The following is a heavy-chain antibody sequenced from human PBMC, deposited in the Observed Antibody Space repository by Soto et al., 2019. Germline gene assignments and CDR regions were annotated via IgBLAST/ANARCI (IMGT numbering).Heavy chain of an antibody. J-gene: IGHJ3*02. D-gene: IGHD1-26*01. V-gene: IGHV3-30*18. CDR2: ISYDGSNK. Sequence: GGSLRLSCAASGFTFSSYGMHWVRQAPGKGLEWVAVISYDGSNKYYADSVKGRFTISRDNSKNTLYLQMNSLRAEDTAVYYCAKDRALGRGAFDIWGQGTMVTVSS. CDR3: AKDRALGRGAFDI. CDR1: GFTFSSYG.